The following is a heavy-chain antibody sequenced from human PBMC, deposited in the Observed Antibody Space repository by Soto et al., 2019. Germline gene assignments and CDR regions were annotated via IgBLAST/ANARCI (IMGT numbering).Heavy chain of an antibody. CDR3: AKEYSSSWYPTLYYYYYGMDV. CDR2: ISYDGSNK. V-gene: IGHV3-30*18. D-gene: IGHD6-13*01. Sequence: GGSLRLSCAASGFTFSSYGMHWVRQAPGKGLEWVAVISYDGSNKYYADSVKGRFTISRDNSKNTLYLQMNSLRAEDTAVYYCAKEYSSSWYPTLYYYYYGMDVWGQGTTVTVSS. CDR1: GFTFSSYG. J-gene: IGHJ6*02.